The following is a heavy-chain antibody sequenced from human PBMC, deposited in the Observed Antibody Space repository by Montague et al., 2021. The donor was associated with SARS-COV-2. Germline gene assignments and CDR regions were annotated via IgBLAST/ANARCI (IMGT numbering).Heavy chain of an antibody. V-gene: IGHV2-5*01. CDR2: IYSNDEK. J-gene: IGHJ4*02. CDR1: VFSLSTPNVG. CDR3: AHLIRYYDIFTGIHVDD. Sequence: PALVKPTQTLTLTCTFSVFSLSTPNVGVGWIRQPPGKALEWVAVIYSNDEKRYSPSLRNSLTITKDTAKNQVVLSLTYVDPVDTATYYCAHLIRYYDIFTGIHVDDWGQGSQVPVSS. D-gene: IGHD3-9*01.